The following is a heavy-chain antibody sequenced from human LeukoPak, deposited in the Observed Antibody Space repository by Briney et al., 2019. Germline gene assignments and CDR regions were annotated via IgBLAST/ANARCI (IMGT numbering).Heavy chain of an antibody. CDR1: GGSISLSYYY. CDR2: IYYSGST. Sequence: SETLSLTCSVSGGSISLSYYYWGWIRQPPGKALEWIGSIYYSGSTYYNPSLKSRVTISVDTSKNQFSLKLSSVTAADTAVYYCARDPARGWYDFWSGYYFRDWGQGTLVTVSS. CDR3: ARDPARGWYDFWSGYYFRD. V-gene: IGHV4-39*07. J-gene: IGHJ4*02. D-gene: IGHD3-3*01.